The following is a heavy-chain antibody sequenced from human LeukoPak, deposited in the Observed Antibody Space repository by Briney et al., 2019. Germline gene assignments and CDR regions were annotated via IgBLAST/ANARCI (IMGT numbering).Heavy chain of an antibody. Sequence: GGSLRLSCAASGFTFSSYEMNWVRQAPGKGLEWVSYISSSGSTIYYADSVKGRFTISRDNAKNSLYLQMNSLRAEDTAVYYCARTPYYYGSGSHDYWGQGTLVTVSS. V-gene: IGHV3-48*03. CDR2: ISSSGSTI. CDR3: ARTPYYYGSGSHDY. CDR1: GFTFSSYE. J-gene: IGHJ4*02. D-gene: IGHD3-10*01.